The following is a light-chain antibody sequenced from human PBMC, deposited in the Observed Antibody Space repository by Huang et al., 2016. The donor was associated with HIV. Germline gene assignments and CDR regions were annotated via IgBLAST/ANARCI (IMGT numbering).Light chain of an antibody. CDR1: QTISNY. J-gene: IGKJ1*01. CDR2: AAS. Sequence: DIQMTQSPSSLSASVGDRVTITCRASQTISNYLNWYQQKPGKAPKLLIYAASDLQSGVPSRFSGRGSGTDFTLTISSLQPEDSATYYCQQSSISPWTFGQGTRVAIK. CDR3: QQSSISPWT. V-gene: IGKV1-39*01.